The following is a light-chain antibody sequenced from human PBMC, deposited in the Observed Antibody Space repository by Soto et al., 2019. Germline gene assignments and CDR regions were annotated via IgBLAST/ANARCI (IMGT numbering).Light chain of an antibody. J-gene: IGLJ2*01. V-gene: IGLV1-40*01. CDR1: SSNIGAGYD. CDR2: GNS. Sequence: QSVLTQPPSVSGAPGQRVTNSCTGSSSNIGAGYDVHWYQQLPGTAPKLLIYGNSNRPSGVPDRFSGSKSGTSASLAITGLQAEDEADYYCQSYDSSLSGVVFGGGTKVTVL. CDR3: QSYDSSLSGVV.